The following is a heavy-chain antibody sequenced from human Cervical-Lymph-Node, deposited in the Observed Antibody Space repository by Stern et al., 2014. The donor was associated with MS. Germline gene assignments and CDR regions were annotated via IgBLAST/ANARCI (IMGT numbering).Heavy chain of an antibody. V-gene: IGHV3-30*18. CDR3: AKGSYDSSGYSHFEY. D-gene: IGHD3-22*01. J-gene: IGHJ4*02. CDR2: ISYAGSNK. Sequence: VQLAESGGGVVQPGRSLRLSCAASGFTFSSYGMHWVRQAPGKGLEWVAVISYAGSNKYFAGSGNGRFTIARDNSKNTLYLQMNSLRAEDTAVYYCAKGSYDSSGYSHFEYWGQGTLVTGSS. CDR1: GFTFSSYG.